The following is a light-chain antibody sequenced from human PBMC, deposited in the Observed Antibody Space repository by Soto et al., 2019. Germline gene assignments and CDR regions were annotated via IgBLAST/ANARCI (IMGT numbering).Light chain of an antibody. CDR2: DVS. CDR1: QSVDSY. J-gene: IGKJ5*01. CDR3: QQRNDWQVT. V-gene: IGKV3-11*01. Sequence: EIVMTQSPVTLSLSPGERATLSCRASQSVDSYLAWYQQKPGQAPRLLIYDVSNRATGIPARFSGSGSGSDFSRTISSLEPGDFAVYYCQQRNDWQVTFGQGTRLEIK.